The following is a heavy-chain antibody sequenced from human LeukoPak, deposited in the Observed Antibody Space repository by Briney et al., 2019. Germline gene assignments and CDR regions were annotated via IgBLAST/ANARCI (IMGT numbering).Heavy chain of an antibody. CDR3: ARDLTVTTFYGMDV. D-gene: IGHD4-17*01. J-gene: IGHJ6*02. CDR2: ISSSSSYI. CDR1: GFTFSSYS. V-gene: IGHV3-21*01. Sequence: GWSLGLYCEASGFTFSSYSMNWVRQAPGKWLQWVSSISSSSSYIYYADSVKGRFTISRDNAKNSLYLQMNSLRAEDTAVYYCARDLTVTTFYGMDVWGQGTTVTVSS.